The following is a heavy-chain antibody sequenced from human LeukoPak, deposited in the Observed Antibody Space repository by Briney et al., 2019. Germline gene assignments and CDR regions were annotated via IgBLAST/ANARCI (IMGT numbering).Heavy chain of an antibody. CDR1: GYTFTSYY. J-gene: IGHJ4*02. CDR3: ARDRVSSGWSPGFDY. D-gene: IGHD6-19*01. Sequence: GASVKVSCKASGYTFTSYYMHWVRQAPGQGLEWMGIINPSGGSTSYAQKFQGRVTMTRDMSTSTIYMELSSLRSEDTAVYYCARDRVSSGWSPGFDYWGQGTLVTVSS. V-gene: IGHV1-46*01. CDR2: INPSGGST.